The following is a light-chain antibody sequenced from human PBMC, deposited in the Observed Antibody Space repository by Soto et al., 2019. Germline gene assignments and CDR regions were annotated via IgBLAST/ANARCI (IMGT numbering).Light chain of an antibody. CDR2: ENN. CDR1: SSNIGNNY. J-gene: IGLJ3*02. V-gene: IGLV1-51*02. Sequence: QSVLTQPPSVSAAPGQKVTISCSGSSSNIGNNYVSWYQQLPGTAPKLLIYENNKRPSGIPDRFSGSKSGTSATLGITGLQTGHEADYYCGTWDSSLSAVFGGGTKLTVL. CDR3: GTWDSSLSAV.